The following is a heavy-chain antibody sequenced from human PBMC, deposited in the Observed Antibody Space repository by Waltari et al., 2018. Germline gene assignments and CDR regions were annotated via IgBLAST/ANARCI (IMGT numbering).Heavy chain of an antibody. Sequence: EVRLVESGGGLVKPGGSLRLSCAASGFLFKDAWLSWVRQGPGKGLEWVGRSKTKAEGETTDYAGPVKGRFTISRDDAANNLFLQMNSLKIDDTAVYYCATEGLIYTSLDIYDFWGQGSLVAVSS. V-gene: IGHV3-15*01. D-gene: IGHD2-2*03. CDR2: SKTKAEGETT. CDR1: GFLFKDAW. J-gene: IGHJ4*02. CDR3: ATEGLIYTSLDIYDF.